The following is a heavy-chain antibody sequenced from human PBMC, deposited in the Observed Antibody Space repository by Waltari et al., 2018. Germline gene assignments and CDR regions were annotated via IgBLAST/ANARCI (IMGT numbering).Heavy chain of an antibody. Sequence: QVQLQQWGAGLLKPSETLSLTCAVYGGSFSGYYWSWIRQPPGKGLEWIGEINHSGSTNYNPSLKSRVTISVDTSKNQFSLKLSSVTAADTAVYYCARGPLRYFDWLLPYYFDYWCQGTLVTVSS. V-gene: IGHV4-34*01. CDR1: GGSFSGYY. CDR3: ARGPLRYFDWLLPYYFDY. J-gene: IGHJ4*02. CDR2: INHSGST. D-gene: IGHD3-9*01.